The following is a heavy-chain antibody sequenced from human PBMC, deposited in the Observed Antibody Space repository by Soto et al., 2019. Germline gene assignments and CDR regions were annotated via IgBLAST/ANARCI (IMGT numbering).Heavy chain of an antibody. V-gene: IGHV3-74*01. D-gene: IGHD4-17*01. J-gene: IGHJ6*02. CDR3: ATYDYGDSDYYYYYGMDV. CDR2: INSDGSST. CDR1: GFTFSSYW. Sequence: GGSLRLSCAASGFTFSSYWMHWVRQAPGKGLVWVSRINSDGSSTSYADSVKGRFTISRDNAKNTLYLQMNSLRAEDTAVYYCATYDYGDSDYYYYYGMDVWGQGTTVTDSS.